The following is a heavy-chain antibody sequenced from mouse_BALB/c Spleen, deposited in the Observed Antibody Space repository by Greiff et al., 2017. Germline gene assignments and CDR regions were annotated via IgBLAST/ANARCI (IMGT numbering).Heavy chain of an antibody. CDR1: GFTFSSYT. V-gene: IGHV5-6-4*01. CDR3: TREGEYRYGDY. J-gene: IGHJ2*01. Sequence: EVKVVESGGGLVKPGGSLKLSCAASGFTFSSYTMSWVRQTPEKRLEWVATISSGGSYTYYPDSVKGRFTISRDNAKNTLYLQMSSLKSEDTAMYYCTREGEYRYGDYWGQGTTLTVSS. D-gene: IGHD2-14*01. CDR2: ISSGGSYT.